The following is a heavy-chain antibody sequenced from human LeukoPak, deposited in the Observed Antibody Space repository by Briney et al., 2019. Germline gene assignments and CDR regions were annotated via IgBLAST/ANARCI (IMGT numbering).Heavy chain of an antibody. Sequence: GGSLRLSCAASGFTFSSYAMSWVRQAPGKGLEWVSAISGSGGSTYYADSVKGRFTISRDNSKNTLYLQMNSLRAEDTAVYYCAKDNHNKHNVVDIVATWPSVWGQGTMVTVSS. CDR3: AKDNHNKHNVVDIVATWPSV. D-gene: IGHD5-12*01. CDR1: GFTFSSYA. CDR2: ISGSGGST. V-gene: IGHV3-23*01. J-gene: IGHJ3*01.